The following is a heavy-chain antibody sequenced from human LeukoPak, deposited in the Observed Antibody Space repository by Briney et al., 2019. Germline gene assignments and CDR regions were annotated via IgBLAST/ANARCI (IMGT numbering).Heavy chain of an antibody. CDR1: GFSLSDRSMR. Sequence: GSGPTLVNPTPTLTLTCNFSGFSLSDRSMRLSWIRLPPGKALEWLGRIDWDDKKFYSTSLKTRLTIPKGTSKNQVVLTMTNMDPVDTATYYCARGGGTYDYFDYWGQGTLGTVSS. J-gene: IGHJ4*02. CDR2: IDWDDKK. D-gene: IGHD4-17*01. CDR3: ARGGGTYDYFDY. V-gene: IGHV2-70*04.